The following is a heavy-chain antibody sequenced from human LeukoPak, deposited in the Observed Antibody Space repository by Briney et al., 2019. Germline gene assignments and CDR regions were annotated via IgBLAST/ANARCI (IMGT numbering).Heavy chain of an antibody. CDR1: GFTFSSYG. CDR2: ISYDGSNK. Sequence: GGSLRLSCAASGFTFSSYGMHWVRQAPGKGLEWVAVISYDGSNKYYADSVKGRFTISRDNSKNTLYLQMNSLRAEDTAVYYCAKETLPYYYDSSGYFDAFDTWGQGTMVTVSS. D-gene: IGHD3-22*01. CDR3: AKETLPYYYDSSGYFDAFDT. V-gene: IGHV3-30*18. J-gene: IGHJ3*02.